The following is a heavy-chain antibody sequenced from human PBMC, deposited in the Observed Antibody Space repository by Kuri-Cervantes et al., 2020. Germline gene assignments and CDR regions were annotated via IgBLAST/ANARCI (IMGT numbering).Heavy chain of an antibody. D-gene: IGHD5-24*01. CDR3: AIWDGYNSQYFDL. CDR2: IIPILGIA. CDR1: GGTFSSYT. V-gene: IGHV1-69*02. J-gene: IGHJ2*01. Sequence: SVKVSCKASGGTFSSYTISWVRQAPGQGLEWMGRIIPILGIANYAQKFKGRVTITADKSTSTAYMELSSLRSEDTAVYYCAIWDGYNSQYFDLWGRGTLVTVSS.